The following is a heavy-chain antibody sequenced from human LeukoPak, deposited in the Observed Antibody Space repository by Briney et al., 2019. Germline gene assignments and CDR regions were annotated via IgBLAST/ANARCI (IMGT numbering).Heavy chain of an antibody. Sequence: GASVKVSCKASGCTFSSYGFSWVRQAPGQGLEWMGWISADNGNTNYAQKFQGRVTMTTDTSTSTAYMELRSLRSDDTAVYYCARDDEYYQFYYMDVWGKGTTVTVSS. J-gene: IGHJ6*03. CDR3: ARDDEYYQFYYMDV. CDR2: ISADNGNT. CDR1: GCTFSSYG. V-gene: IGHV1-18*01.